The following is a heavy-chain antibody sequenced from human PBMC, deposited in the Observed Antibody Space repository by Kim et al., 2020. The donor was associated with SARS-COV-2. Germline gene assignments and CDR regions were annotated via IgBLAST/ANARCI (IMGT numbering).Heavy chain of an antibody. CDR1: GFTFSSYA. CDR3: ARGLTYYYDSSGLRGAF. V-gene: IGHV3-30*04. D-gene: IGHD3-22*01. J-gene: IGHJ3*01. Sequence: GGSLRLSCAASGFTFSSYAMHWVRQAPGKGLEWVAVISYAGSNKDYADSVKGRFTISRDNSKNTLYLQMNSLRAEDTAVYYCARGLTYYYDSSGLRGAF. CDR2: ISYAGSNK.